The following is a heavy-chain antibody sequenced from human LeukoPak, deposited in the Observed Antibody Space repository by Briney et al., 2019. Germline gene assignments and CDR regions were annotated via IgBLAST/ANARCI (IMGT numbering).Heavy chain of an antibody. Sequence: GGSLRLSCAASGFTLRSYWINWVRQAPGRGPEWVANIKQDGSEKNYVDSVKGRFTIARDNAKNSLYLQMNSLRAEDTALYYCAKGARPTVGYFDYWGQGTLVTVSS. CDR2: IKQDGSEK. CDR3: AKGARPTVGYFDY. CDR1: GFTLRSYW. D-gene: IGHD2-15*01. J-gene: IGHJ4*02. V-gene: IGHV3-7*03.